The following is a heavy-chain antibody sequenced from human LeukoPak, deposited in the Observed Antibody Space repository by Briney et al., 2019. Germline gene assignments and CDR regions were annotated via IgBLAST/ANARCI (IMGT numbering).Heavy chain of an antibody. D-gene: IGHD2-2*01. J-gene: IGHJ4*02. CDR1: GFTFSTYA. Sequence: QPGGSLRLSCAASGFTFSTYAMRWVRQAPGQGLEWVSSINGDGGSTYYAQSVKGRFTVSRDNSKNTLYLQMDSLRAEDTAVYYCAKRPDCSTTNCFRFEYWGQGTLVTVSS. CDR2: INGDGGST. CDR3: AKRPDCSTTNCFRFEY. V-gene: IGHV3-23*01.